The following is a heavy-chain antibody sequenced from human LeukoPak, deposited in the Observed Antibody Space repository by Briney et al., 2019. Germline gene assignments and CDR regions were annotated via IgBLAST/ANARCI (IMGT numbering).Heavy chain of an antibody. CDR3: VRRKSGSSETGY. D-gene: IGHD1-26*01. J-gene: IGHJ4*02. CDR2: MFHGGST. CDR1: GGSISSSGYS. Sequence: SETLSLTCTVSGGSISSSGYSWGWIRQPPGKGLEWIGNMFHGGSTYYNPSLKSRVTISVDTSKNQFSLKLTSVTAADTAMYYCVRRKSGSSETGYWGRGTLVTVSS. V-gene: IGHV4-39*01.